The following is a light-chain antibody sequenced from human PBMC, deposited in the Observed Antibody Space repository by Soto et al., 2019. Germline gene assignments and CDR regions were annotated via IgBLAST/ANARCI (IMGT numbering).Light chain of an antibody. V-gene: IGLV1-44*01. CDR2: SNN. CDR1: SSNIGSNT. CDR3: AAWDDSLNGGA. J-gene: IGLJ2*01. Sequence: QSVLTQPPSASGTPGQRVTLSCSGSSSNIGSNTVNWYQQLPGTAPKLLIYSNNQRPSGVPDRFSGSKSGTSASLASRGLQSEDEADYYWAAWDDSLNGGAFGGGTKLTVL.